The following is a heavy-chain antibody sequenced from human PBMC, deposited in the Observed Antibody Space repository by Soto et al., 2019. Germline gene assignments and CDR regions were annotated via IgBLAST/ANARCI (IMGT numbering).Heavy chain of an antibody. CDR1: GFTFSTYT. Sequence: GGSLRLSCAASGFTFSTYTMSWVRRAPGKGLEWVSAISGSGGSTYYADSVKGRFTISRDNSKNTLYLQMNSLRAEDTAVYYCAKDRGYCSGGSCYSLPPWGQGTLVTVSS. J-gene: IGHJ4*02. CDR2: ISGSGGST. D-gene: IGHD2-15*01. V-gene: IGHV3-23*01. CDR3: AKDRGYCSGGSCYSLPP.